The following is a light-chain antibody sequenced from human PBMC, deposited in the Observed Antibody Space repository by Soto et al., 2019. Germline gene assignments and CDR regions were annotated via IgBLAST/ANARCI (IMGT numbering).Light chain of an antibody. J-gene: IGLJ3*02. CDR1: SSNIGGNT. V-gene: IGLV1-44*01. CDR3: AVWDDSLSGLV. CDR2: NNN. Sequence: QSVLTQPLSASATPGQRVTISCSGSSSNIGGNTVSWYQQVPGTAPRLLIYNNNQRPPGVPDRFSASKSGTSASLAISGLQSEDEAEYSCAVWDDSLSGLVFGGGTKVTVL.